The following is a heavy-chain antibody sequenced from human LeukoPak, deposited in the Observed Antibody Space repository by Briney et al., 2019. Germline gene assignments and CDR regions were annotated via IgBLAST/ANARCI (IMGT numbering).Heavy chain of an antibody. CDR2: ISYDGSNK. D-gene: IGHD3-10*01. CDR1: GFTFSSYA. V-gene: IGHV3-30*14. J-gene: IGHJ4*02. Sequence: GGSLRLSCAASGFTFSSYAMHWVRQAPGKGLEWVAVISYDGSNKYYADSVKGRFTISRDNSKNTLYLQMNSLRAEDTAVYYCARGVLWFGESYFDYWGQGTLVTVSS. CDR3: ARGVLWFGESYFDY.